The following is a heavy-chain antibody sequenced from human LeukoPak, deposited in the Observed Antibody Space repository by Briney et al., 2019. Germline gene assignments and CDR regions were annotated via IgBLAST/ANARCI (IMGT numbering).Heavy chain of an antibody. J-gene: IGHJ6*03. CDR1: GASISTNY. Sequence: SETLSLTCTVSGASISTNYWSWIRQPPGKGLEWIGYIYYSGSTNYNPSLKSRVTISVDTSKNQFSLKLSSVTAADTAVYYCARDLAGAWKNYYYMDVWGKGTTVTVSS. CDR2: IYYSGST. D-gene: IGHD1-1*01. CDR3: ARDLAGAWKNYYYMDV. V-gene: IGHV4-59*01.